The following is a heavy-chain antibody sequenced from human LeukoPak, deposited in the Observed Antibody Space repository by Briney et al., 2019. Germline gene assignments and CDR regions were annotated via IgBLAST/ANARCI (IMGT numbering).Heavy chain of an antibody. CDR1: GFTFDDYA. Sequence: PGRSLRLSGAASGFTFDDYAMHWVRQAPGKGLEWGSGTSWNSGSIGYAYSVKGRFTISRDNAKNSLYLQMNSLRAEDMALYYCAKDYSSSSGRGSFFDYWAREPWSPPPQ. V-gene: IGHV3-9*03. CDR2: TSWNSGSI. J-gene: IGHJ4*02. CDR3: AKDYSSSSGRGSFFDY. D-gene: IGHD6-6*01.